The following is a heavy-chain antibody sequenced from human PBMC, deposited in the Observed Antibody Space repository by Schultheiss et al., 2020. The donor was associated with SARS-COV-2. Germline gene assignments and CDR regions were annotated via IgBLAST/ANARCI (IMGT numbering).Heavy chain of an antibody. CDR1: GYTFTSYY. V-gene: IGHV1-46*01. CDR2: INPSGGST. D-gene: IGHD3-3*01. Sequence: ASVKVSCKASGYTFTSYYMHWVRQAPGQGLEWMGIINPSGGSTSYAQKFQERVTITRDMSTSTAYMELSSLRSDDTAVYYCARDSSITIFGVGPESYLRGYYYYYYGMDVWGQGTTVTVSS. CDR3: ARDSSITIFGVGPESYLRGYYYYYYGMDV. J-gene: IGHJ6*02.